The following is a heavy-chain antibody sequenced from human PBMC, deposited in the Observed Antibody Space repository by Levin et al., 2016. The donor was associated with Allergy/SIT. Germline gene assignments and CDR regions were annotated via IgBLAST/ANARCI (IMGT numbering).Heavy chain of an antibody. CDR1: GYNFPTFW. J-gene: IGHJ6*02. CDR2: IYPEDPVI. D-gene: IGHD3-3*01. CDR3: MRQRHHFQFWPRPYYNYYGMDV. Sequence: GGSLRLSCKASGYNFPTFWIGWVRQMPGKGLEWMGIIYPEDPVIKYSPSFQGQVTISADKSTATAYLQWDSLKASDTGIYYCMRQRHHFQFWPRPYYNYYGMDVWGQGTTVTVSS. V-gene: IGHV5-51*01.